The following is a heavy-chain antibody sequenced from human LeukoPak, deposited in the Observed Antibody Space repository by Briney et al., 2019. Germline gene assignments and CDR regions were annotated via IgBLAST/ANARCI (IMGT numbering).Heavy chain of an antibody. CDR1: GGSISSSSYY. D-gene: IGHD6-19*01. J-gene: IGHJ5*02. CDR2: IYYSGST. CDR3: ARDVAVAGTFWFDP. Sequence: SETLSLTCTVSGGSISSSSYYWGWIRQPPGKGLEWIGSIYYSGSTYYNPSLKSRVTISVDTSKNQFSLKLSSVTAADTAVYYCARDVAVAGTFWFDPWGQGTLVTVSS. V-gene: IGHV4-39*07.